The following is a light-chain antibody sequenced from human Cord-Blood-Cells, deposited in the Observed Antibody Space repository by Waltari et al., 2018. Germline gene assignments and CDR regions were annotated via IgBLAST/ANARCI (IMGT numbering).Light chain of an antibody. CDR2: DAS. J-gene: IGKJ5*01. CDR3: QQYDKLPIT. V-gene: IGKV1-33*01. Sequence: DIQMTQSPSSLSASVGDRVTITCQASQDISNYLNWYQQKPGEPPKLLIYDASNLETGVPSRFSGGGSGTDFTFSSSSLQPEDIATYYCQQYDKLPITFGQGTRLEIK. CDR1: QDISNY.